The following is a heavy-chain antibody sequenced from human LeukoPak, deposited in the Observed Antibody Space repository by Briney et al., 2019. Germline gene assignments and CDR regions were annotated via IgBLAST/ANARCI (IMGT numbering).Heavy chain of an antibody. Sequence: GGSLRLSCAASGFTFSSYAMSWVRQAPGKGLEWVSAISGSGGSTYYADSVKGRFTISRDNSKNTLYLQMNSLRAEDTAVYYCAKDYGRGIVWFGESWTDYWGQGTLVTVSS. J-gene: IGHJ4*02. CDR1: GFTFSSYA. V-gene: IGHV3-23*01. CDR2: ISGSGGST. D-gene: IGHD3-10*01. CDR3: AKDYGRGIVWFGESWTDY.